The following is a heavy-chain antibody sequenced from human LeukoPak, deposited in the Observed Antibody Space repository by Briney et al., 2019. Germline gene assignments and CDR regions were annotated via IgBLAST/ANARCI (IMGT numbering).Heavy chain of an antibody. CDR3: AREWGSYNSHHFDY. J-gene: IGHJ4*02. D-gene: IGHD3-16*01. CDR1: GFTFSDYY. CDR2: ISSSGITI. Sequence: GGSLRLSCAASGFTFSDYYMTWIRQAPGKGLEWVSYISSSGITIYYADSVKGRFTISRDNSKNTLYLQMNSLRAEDTAVYYCAREWGSYNSHHFDYWGQGTLVTVSS. V-gene: IGHV3-11*01.